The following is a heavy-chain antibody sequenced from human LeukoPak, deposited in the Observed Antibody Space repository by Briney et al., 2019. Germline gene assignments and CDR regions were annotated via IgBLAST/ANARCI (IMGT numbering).Heavy chain of an antibody. CDR3: ARGGVDSSGSRRIYFQH. Sequence: PGGSLRLSCAASGFTFNNSIIHWVRQAPGKGLEWVAVMSSDGSYKYYADSVKGRFTISRDNSKNTLHLQMNSLRTEDTAVYYCARGGVDSSGSRRIYFQHWGQGTLVTVSS. J-gene: IGHJ1*01. D-gene: IGHD6-19*01. CDR1: GFTFNNSI. CDR2: MSSDGSYK. V-gene: IGHV3-30*03.